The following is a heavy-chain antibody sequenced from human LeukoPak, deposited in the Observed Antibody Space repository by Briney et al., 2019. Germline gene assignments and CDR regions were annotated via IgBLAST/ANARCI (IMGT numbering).Heavy chain of an antibody. CDR3: ARGLASSNWPHWFDP. V-gene: IGHV3-48*03. J-gene: IGHJ5*02. CDR1: GFTFSNYE. D-gene: IGHD6-13*01. CDR2: ISAIDSTT. Sequence: GGSLRLSCAASGFTFSNYEMNWVRQAPGKGLEWVSYISAIDSTTYYADSVKGRFTISRDNVKNSLYLQMNSLRVEDTAVYHCARGLASSNWPHWFDPWGQGTLVSVSS.